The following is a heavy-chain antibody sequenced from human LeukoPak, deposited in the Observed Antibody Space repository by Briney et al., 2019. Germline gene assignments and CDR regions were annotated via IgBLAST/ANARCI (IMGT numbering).Heavy chain of an antibody. J-gene: IGHJ4*02. D-gene: IGHD5-12*01. CDR2: IRQDGSER. CDR3: ARDWGSTGYDLYDS. CDR1: GFIFSNYL. Sequence: GGSLRLSCAASGFIFSNYLMTWVRQAPGKGLEWVAHIRQDGSERHYVDSVKDRFTISRDNAKNSLDLQMDSLRAEDTAVYYCARDWGSTGYDLYDSWGQGTLVTVSS. V-gene: IGHV3-7*01.